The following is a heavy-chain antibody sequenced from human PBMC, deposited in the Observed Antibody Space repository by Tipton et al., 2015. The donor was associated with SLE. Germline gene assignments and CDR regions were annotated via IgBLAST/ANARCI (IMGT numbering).Heavy chain of an antibody. Sequence: TLSLTCTVYGGSFSGYYWSWIRQPPGKGLEWIGEINHSGSTNYNPSLKSRVTTSVDTSKNQFSLKLSSVTAADTAVYYCAGGYSFGGDYFDYWGQGTLVTVSA. J-gene: IGHJ4*02. CDR1: GGSFSGYY. D-gene: IGHD5-18*01. CDR3: AGGYSFGGDYFDY. V-gene: IGHV4-34*01. CDR2: INHSGST.